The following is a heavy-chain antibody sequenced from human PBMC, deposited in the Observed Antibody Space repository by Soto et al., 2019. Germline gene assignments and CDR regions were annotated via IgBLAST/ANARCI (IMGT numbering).Heavy chain of an antibody. J-gene: IGHJ5*02. V-gene: IGHV3-20*04. Sequence: PGGSLRLSCAASGLTFDDYGMSWVRQAPGKGLEWVSGINRNGGSTGYADSVKGRFTISRDNAKNSLYLQMNSLRAEDTALYYCARTIGSRNWFDTWGQGTLVTVSS. CDR3: ARTIGSRNWFDT. CDR2: INRNGGST. CDR1: GLTFDDYG. D-gene: IGHD1-26*01.